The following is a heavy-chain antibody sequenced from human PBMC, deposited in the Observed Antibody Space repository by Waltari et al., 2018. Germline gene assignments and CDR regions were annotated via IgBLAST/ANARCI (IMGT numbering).Heavy chain of an antibody. D-gene: IGHD3-22*01. CDR2: INGYGDKT. V-gene: IGHV3-23*01. J-gene: IGHJ5*02. Sequence: EVQVLESGGDLVQPGGSLRLTCAAPGFIFSSYALNWVRQAPGKGLEWVSGINGYGDKTYYADSVKGRFTLSRDNSKNTLTLQMNNLRGEDTAIYHCAKAHFYDTSGYIEHWGQGTLVTVSS. CDR3: AKAHFYDTSGYIEH. CDR1: GFIFSSYA.